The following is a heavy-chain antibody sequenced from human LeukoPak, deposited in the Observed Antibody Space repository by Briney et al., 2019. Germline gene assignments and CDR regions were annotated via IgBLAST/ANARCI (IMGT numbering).Heavy chain of an antibody. D-gene: IGHD6-19*01. CDR3: ARGGVIAVAGTGSSFDY. CDR2: IYYSGST. V-gene: IGHV4-59*01. CDR1: GGSISSYY. J-gene: IGHJ4*02. Sequence: SETLSLTCTVSGGSISSYYWSWIRQPPGKGLEWIGYIYYSGSTNYNPSLKSRVTISVDTSKNQFSLKLSSVTAADTAVYYCARGGVIAVAGTGSSFDYWGQGTLVTVSS.